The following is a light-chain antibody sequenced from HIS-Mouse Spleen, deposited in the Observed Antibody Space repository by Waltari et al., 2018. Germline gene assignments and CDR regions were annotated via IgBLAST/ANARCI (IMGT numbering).Light chain of an antibody. V-gene: IGLV2-14*03. CDR3: SSYTSSSFNVV. J-gene: IGLJ2*01. CDR1: SSDVGGYNY. CDR2: DVS. Sequence: QSALTQPASVSGSPGQSITISCTGTSSDVGGYNYVSWYQHHPRKAPKLMIYDVSNRPSGVSNRFSGSKSGNTASLTISGLQAEDEADYYCSSYTSSSFNVVFGGGTKLTVL.